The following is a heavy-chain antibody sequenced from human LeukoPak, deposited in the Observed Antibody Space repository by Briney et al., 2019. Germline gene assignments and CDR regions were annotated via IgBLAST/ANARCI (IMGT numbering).Heavy chain of an antibody. CDR3: AGGQMFTSGGFDD. CDR1: GFSVSNKY. D-gene: IGHD6-19*01. V-gene: IGHV3-53*01. CDR2: IYTGGDT. Sequence: RESLRLSCAASGFSVSNKYMSWVRQAPGKGLEWVSVIYTGGDTYYADSVRGRFTISRDNSKNTVNLQMNSLRAEDTALYYCAGGQMFTSGGFDDWGQGTLVTVSS. J-gene: IGHJ4*02.